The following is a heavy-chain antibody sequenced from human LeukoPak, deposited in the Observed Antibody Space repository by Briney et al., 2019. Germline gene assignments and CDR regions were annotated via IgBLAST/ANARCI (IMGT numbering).Heavy chain of an antibody. CDR1: GYSIRSNYY. CDR3: ARNVSYAFDY. CDR2: IYHSGST. Sequence: SETLSLTCDVSGYSIRSNYYWGWIRQPPGKGLEWIGSIYHSGSTYYNPSLKSLVTISVDTSKNQFSLKLRSVTAADTAVYYCARNVSYAFDYWGQGTLVSVSS. V-gene: IGHV4-38-2*01. J-gene: IGHJ4*02. D-gene: IGHD1-26*01.